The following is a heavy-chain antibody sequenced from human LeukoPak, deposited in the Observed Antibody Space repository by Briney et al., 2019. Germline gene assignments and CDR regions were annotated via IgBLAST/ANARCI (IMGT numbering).Heavy chain of an antibody. V-gene: IGHV3-23*01. D-gene: IGHD3-10*01. CDR3: AKGVHTVRGVISPWFDP. CDR2: ISGSGGST. J-gene: IGHJ5*02. CDR1: GFTFSSYA. Sequence: GGSLRLSCAASGFTFSSYAMSWVRQAPGKGLEWVSAISGSGGSTYYADSVKGRFTISRDNSKNTLYLQMNSLRAEDTAVYYSAKGVHTVRGVISPWFDPWGQGTLVTVSS.